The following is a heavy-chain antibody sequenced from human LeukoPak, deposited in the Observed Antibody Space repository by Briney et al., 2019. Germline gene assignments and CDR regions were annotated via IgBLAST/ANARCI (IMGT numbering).Heavy chain of an antibody. D-gene: IGHD3-22*01. V-gene: IGHV4-39*01. CDR2: IYYSGST. CDR1: GGSISSSSWY. J-gene: IGHJ4*02. Sequence: SETLSLTCTVSGGSISSSSWYWGWIRQPPGKGLEWIGSIYYSGSTYYNPSLKSRVTISVDTSKNQFSLKLSSVTAADTAVYYCARHIPYYYDSSGYRYYFDYWGQGTLVTVSS. CDR3: ARHIPYYYDSSGYRYYFDY.